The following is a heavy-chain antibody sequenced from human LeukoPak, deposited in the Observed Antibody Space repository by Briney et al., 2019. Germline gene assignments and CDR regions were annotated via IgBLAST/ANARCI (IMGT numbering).Heavy chain of an antibody. CDR1: GGSISSYY. V-gene: IGHV4-59*08. Sequence: WETLSLTCTVSGGSISSYYWSWIRQPPGKGLEWIGYIYYSGSTNYNPSLKSRVTISVDTSKNQFSLKLISVTAADTAVSYCARLVCCSGCSCYSDQGFDYWGKGTLVTVSS. D-gene: IGHD2-15*01. CDR2: IYYSGST. J-gene: IGHJ4*02. CDR3: ARLVCCSGCSCYSDQGFDY.